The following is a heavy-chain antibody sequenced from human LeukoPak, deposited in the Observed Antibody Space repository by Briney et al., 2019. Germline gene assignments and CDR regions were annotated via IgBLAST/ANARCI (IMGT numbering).Heavy chain of an antibody. J-gene: IGHJ6*03. Sequence: ASVKVSCKASGYTFTSYAMNWVRQAPGQGLEWMGWINTNTGNPTYAQGFTGRFVFSLDTSVSTAYLQISSLKAEDTAVYYCAREEWTTVTTAYYYYMDVWGKGTTVTVSS. CDR2: INTNTGNP. D-gene: IGHD4-17*01. V-gene: IGHV7-4-1*02. CDR3: AREEWTTVTTAYYYYMDV. CDR1: GYTFTSYA.